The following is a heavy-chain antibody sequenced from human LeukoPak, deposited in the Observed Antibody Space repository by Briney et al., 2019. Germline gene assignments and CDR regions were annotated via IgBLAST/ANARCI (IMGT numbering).Heavy chain of an antibody. CDR1: GFTFSSYS. V-gene: IGHV3-21*01. CDR3: AKDLSRDGYNFFGPIDY. J-gene: IGHJ4*02. CDR2: ISSSSSYI. Sequence: GGSLRLSCAASGFTFSSYSMNWVRQAPGKGLEWVSSISSSSSYIYYADSVKGRFTISRDNSKNTLYLQMNSLRAEDTAVYYCAKDLSRDGYNFFGPIDYWGQGTLVTVSS. D-gene: IGHD5-24*01.